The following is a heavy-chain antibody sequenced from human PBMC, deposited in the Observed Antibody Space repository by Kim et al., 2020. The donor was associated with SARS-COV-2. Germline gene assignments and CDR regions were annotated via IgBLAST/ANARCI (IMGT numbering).Heavy chain of an antibody. D-gene: IGHD6-19*01. J-gene: IGHJ4*02. CDR2: IYSSGST. CDR1: GASISSYY. V-gene: IGHV4-4*07. Sequence: SETLSLTCTVSGASISSYYWNWIRQPAGKGLEWIGRIYSSGSTNYNPSLQSRVTMSVDTSKNQFSLKVRSVSAADTAVYYCARGGFGALADSFPCWGLGTLVTVSS. CDR3: ARGGFGALADSFPC.